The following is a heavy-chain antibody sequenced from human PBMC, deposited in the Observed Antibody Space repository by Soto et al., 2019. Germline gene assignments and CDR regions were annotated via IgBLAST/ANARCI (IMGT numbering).Heavy chain of an antibody. J-gene: IGHJ6*02. CDR1: GFTFSNYA. Sequence: QVQLVESGGGVVQPGRSLRLSCAASGFTFSNYAMHWVRQAPGKGLEWVAVIWYDGSTKYYEDAVTGRCTLSRDTSKNKVFLQMNSLRAEDKAVYYFARDTGTGLYYYYGMDVWGQGATVTVSS. D-gene: IGHD2-8*02. CDR2: IWYDGSTK. V-gene: IGHV3-33*01. CDR3: ARDTGTGLYYYYGMDV.